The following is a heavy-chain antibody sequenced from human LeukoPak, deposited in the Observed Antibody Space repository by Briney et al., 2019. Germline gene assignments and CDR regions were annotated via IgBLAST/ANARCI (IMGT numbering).Heavy chain of an antibody. CDR2: IRNKANAYTT. D-gene: IGHD1-26*01. Sequence: PGGSLRLSCAAYGFTFSDHYMDWVRQAPGKELEWVGHIRNKANAYTTYYAASVKGRFTISRDDSKNSLYLQMNSLKTEDTAVYYCADLGATLWGHGTLVNVSS. J-gene: IGHJ4*01. V-gene: IGHV3-72*01. CDR3: ADLGATL. CDR1: GFTFSDHY.